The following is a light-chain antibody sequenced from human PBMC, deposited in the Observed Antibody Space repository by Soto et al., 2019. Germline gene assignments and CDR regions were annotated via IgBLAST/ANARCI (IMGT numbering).Light chain of an antibody. CDR2: GAF. CDR1: QSVSSAY. J-gene: IGKJ2*01. V-gene: IGKV3-20*01. Sequence: EIVLTQSPGTLSLSPGERATLSCRASQSVSSAYLAWYQQKPGQAPRLLIYGAFSRATGIPDRFSGYGSGTDFTLTFTRLEPEDFAVYYCKQYGSSFTFGQGTKLQIK. CDR3: KQYGSSFT.